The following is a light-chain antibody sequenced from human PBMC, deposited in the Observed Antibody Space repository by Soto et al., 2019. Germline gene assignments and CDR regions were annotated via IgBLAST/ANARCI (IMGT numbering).Light chain of an antibody. V-gene: IGLV1-40*01. CDR2: GNT. CDR1: SSNIGSTYD. Sequence: QSVLTQPPSVSGAPGQRVTISCTGSSSNIGSTYDVPWYQQLPGTAPKLLIHGNTNRPSGVPDRFSGSKSGTSASLAITGLQADDEAEYYCQSYDDSLSVHYVFGTGTKLTVL. J-gene: IGLJ1*01. CDR3: QSYDDSLSVHYV.